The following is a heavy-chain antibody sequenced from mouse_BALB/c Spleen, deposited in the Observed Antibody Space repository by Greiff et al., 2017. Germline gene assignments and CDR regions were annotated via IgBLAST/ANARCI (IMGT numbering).Heavy chain of an antibody. V-gene: IGHV5-12-2*01. CDR3: ARYYYGSGYFDY. D-gene: IGHD1-1*01. CDR1: GFTFSSYT. CDR2: ISNGGGST. J-gene: IGHJ2*01. Sequence: EVQLVESGGGLVQPGGSLKLSCAASGFTFSSYTMSWVRQTPEKRLEWVAYISNGGGSTYYPDTVKGRFTISRDNAKNTLYLQMSSLKSEDTAMYYCARYYYGSGYFDYWGQGTTLTVSS.